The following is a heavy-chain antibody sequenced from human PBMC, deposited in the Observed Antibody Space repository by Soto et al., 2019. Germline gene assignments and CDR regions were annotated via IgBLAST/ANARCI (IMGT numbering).Heavy chain of an antibody. D-gene: IGHD3-22*01. Sequence: PGGSLRLSCAASGFTFSSYSMNWVRQAPGKGLEWDSSISSSSSYIYYADSVKGRFTISRDNAKNSLYLQMNSLRAEDTAVYYCARDGYYYDSSGPGAFDIWGQGTMVTV. CDR1: GFTFSSYS. J-gene: IGHJ3*02. CDR2: ISSSSSYI. CDR3: ARDGYYYDSSGPGAFDI. V-gene: IGHV3-21*01.